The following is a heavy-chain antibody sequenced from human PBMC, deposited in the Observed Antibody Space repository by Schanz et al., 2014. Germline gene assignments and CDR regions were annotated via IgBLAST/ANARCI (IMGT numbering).Heavy chain of an antibody. V-gene: IGHV3-48*01. CDR2: ITYNGGTI. CDR3: ARGGPAYYFDD. CDR1: GITFSSHS. J-gene: IGHJ4*02. Sequence: VQLVDSGGGLVKPGGSLRLSCAASGITFSSHSFNWVRQAPGKGLEWISYITYNGGTIYYADSVKGRFTMSRDNAKNSVFLQMNSLRAEDTAVYYCARGGPAYYFDDWGQGTLVTVSS.